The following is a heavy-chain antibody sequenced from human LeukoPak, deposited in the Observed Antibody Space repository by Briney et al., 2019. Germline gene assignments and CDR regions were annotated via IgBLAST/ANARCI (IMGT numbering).Heavy chain of an antibody. V-gene: IGHV3-7*01. CDR3: ASRIVGTPDYFDY. CDR2: IMQDGNDK. Sequence: GGSLRLSCAASGFTFSSYEMNWVRQAPGKGLEWVANIMQDGNDKYYVASVKGRFTISRDNAKNSLYLQLNSLRVEDTAVYYCASRIVGTPDYFDYWGQGTLVTVSS. D-gene: IGHD1-26*01. J-gene: IGHJ4*02. CDR1: GFTFSSYE.